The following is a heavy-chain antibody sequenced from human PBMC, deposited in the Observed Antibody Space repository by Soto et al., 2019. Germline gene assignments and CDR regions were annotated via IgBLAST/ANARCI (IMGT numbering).Heavy chain of an antibody. J-gene: IGHJ5*02. CDR3: ARERYFDWPRGEWFDP. CDR1: GGSISSYY. D-gene: IGHD3-9*01. Sequence: SETLSLTCTVSGGSISSYYWSWIRQPPGKGLEWIGYIYYSGSTNYNPSLKSRVTISVDTSKNQFSLKLSSVTAADTAVYYCARERYFDWPRGEWFDPWGQGTLVTVSS. CDR2: IYYSGST. V-gene: IGHV4-59*12.